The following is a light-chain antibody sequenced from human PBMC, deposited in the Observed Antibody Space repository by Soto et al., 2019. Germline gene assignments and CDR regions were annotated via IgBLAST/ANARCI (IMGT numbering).Light chain of an antibody. J-gene: IGKJ1*01. CDR3: QQYNNWPLT. V-gene: IGKV3-15*01. CDR2: GAS. Sequence: EIVMTQSPATLSVSPGERATLSCRARQSVSSNLAWYHQKPGQSPRLLIYGASTRATGIPARFSGSGSGTEFTLTISSLQSEDFAVYYCQQYNNWPLTFGQGTKVEIK. CDR1: QSVSSN.